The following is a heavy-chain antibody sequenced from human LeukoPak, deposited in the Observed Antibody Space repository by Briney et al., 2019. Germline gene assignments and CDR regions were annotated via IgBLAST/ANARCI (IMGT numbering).Heavy chain of an antibody. J-gene: IGHJ4*02. CDR3: AKDNNNWYGSFDY. Sequence: GGSLRLSCAASGFTFSNYAMSWVRQAPGKGLEWVSGISGSGGTTYYADSVKGRFTISRDTSKNTLYLQMNSLRAEDTAVYYCAKDNNNWYGSFDYWGQGTLVTVSS. D-gene: IGHD1-20*01. CDR2: ISGSGGTT. V-gene: IGHV3-23*01. CDR1: GFTFSNYA.